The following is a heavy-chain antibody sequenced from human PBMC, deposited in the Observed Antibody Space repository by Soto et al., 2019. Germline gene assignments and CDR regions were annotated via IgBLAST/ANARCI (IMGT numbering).Heavy chain of an antibody. D-gene: IGHD3-3*01. J-gene: IGHJ4*02. V-gene: IGHV3-23*04. CDR2: VSANAGTT. CDR1: GFTFSNYA. CDR3: AKYLLEGGFDY. Sequence: DVQLVDSGGGLVQPGGSLRLSCAASGFTFSNYAMSWVRQAPGKGLEWVSLVSANAGTTYYPDSVKGRFTISRDNSTNTVYLPMNSLRADDQAVYYCAKYLLEGGFDYWGQRTLVTVAS.